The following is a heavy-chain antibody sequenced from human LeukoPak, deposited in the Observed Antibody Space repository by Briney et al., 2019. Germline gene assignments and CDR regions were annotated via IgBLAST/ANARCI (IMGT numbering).Heavy chain of an antibody. D-gene: IGHD1-7*01. Sequence: ASVKVSCKASGGTFSSYAISWVRQAPGQGLEWMGGIIPIFGTANYAQKFQGRVTITADESTSTAYMEPSSLRSEDTAVYYCARDRTRNNWNYDWFDPWGQGTLVTVSS. CDR3: ARDRTRNNWNYDWFDP. CDR1: GGTFSSYA. V-gene: IGHV1-69*01. CDR2: IIPIFGTA. J-gene: IGHJ5*02.